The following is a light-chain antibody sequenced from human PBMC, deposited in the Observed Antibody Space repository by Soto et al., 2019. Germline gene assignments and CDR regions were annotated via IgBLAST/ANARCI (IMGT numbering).Light chain of an antibody. CDR3: QKYGSAPGT. CDR1: ERVASNY. CDR2: TAS. J-gene: IGKJ1*01. V-gene: IGKV1-27*01. Sequence: TQSPGTLSLSAGERATLFCRASERVASNYLAWYQQKHGKVPKLLIYTASTLHSGVPSRFSGSVSGTDFTLNIRSLKPEDGETYEGQKYGSAPGTFGQGTKVDIK.